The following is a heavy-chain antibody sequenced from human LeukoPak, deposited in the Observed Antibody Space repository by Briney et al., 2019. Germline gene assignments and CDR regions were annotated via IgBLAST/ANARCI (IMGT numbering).Heavy chain of an antibody. Sequence: GGSLRLSCAASGFTFSSYWMSWVRQAPGKGLEWVANIKQDGSEKYYVDSVKGRFTISRDNAKNSLYLQMNSLRAEDTAVYYCARGPYCVGDCYPPYPFDYWGQGTLVTVSS. V-gene: IGHV3-7*01. CDR3: ARGPYCVGDCYPPYPFDY. J-gene: IGHJ4*02. CDR1: GFTFSSYW. CDR2: IKQDGSEK. D-gene: IGHD2-21*02.